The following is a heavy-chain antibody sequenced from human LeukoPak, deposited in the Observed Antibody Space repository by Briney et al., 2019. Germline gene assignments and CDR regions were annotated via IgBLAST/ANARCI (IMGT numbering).Heavy chain of an antibody. Sequence: SETLSLTCTVSGGSISSSSYYWSWLRQPAGKGLEWIVRIYTSGSTNYNPSLKSRVTISVDTSKNQFSLMLSSVTAADTAVYYCARVHLDDSTRVDYWGQGTLVTVSS. V-gene: IGHV4-61*02. J-gene: IGHJ4*02. CDR3: ARVHLDDSTRVDY. CDR1: GGSISSSSYY. CDR2: IYTSGST. D-gene: IGHD3-22*01.